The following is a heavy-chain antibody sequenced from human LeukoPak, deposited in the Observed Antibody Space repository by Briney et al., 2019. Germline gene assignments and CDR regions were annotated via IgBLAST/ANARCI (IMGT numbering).Heavy chain of an antibody. V-gene: IGHV4-39*01. CDR2: IYYSGST. Sequence: SETLSLTCTVSGGSISSSSYYWGWIRQPPGKGLEWIGSIYYSGSTYYNPSLKSRVTISVDTSKNQFSLKLSSVTAADTAVYYCARDLNYYPTDWGQGTLVTVSS. CDR1: GGSISSSSYY. D-gene: IGHD3-10*01. J-gene: IGHJ4*02. CDR3: ARDLNYYPTD.